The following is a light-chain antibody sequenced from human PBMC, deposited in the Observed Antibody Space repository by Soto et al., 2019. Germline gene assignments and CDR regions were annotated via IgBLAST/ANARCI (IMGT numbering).Light chain of an antibody. J-gene: IGKJ5*01. Sequence: AIQMTQSPSSLSASVGDRVTITCRASQGIRNDLGWYQQKPGKAPKLLIYAASSLQSGVPSRFSSSGSGTDFTITLSSLQPEDFETYYCLQDYGYPITFGQGTRLEIK. CDR2: AAS. V-gene: IGKV1-6*01. CDR3: LQDYGYPIT. CDR1: QGIRND.